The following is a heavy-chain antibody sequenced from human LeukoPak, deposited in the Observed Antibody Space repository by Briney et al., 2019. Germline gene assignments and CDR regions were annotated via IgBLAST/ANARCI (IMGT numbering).Heavy chain of an antibody. J-gene: IGHJ4*02. D-gene: IGHD6-19*01. Sequence: SETLSLTCTVSGGSISSSSYYWGWIRQPPGTGLEWIGSVYYSGSTYYNPSLKSRVTISVDTSKNQFSLKLSSVTAADTAVYYCARPQFSGWSTFDYWGQGTLVTVSS. CDR1: GGSISSSSYY. CDR2: VYYSGST. CDR3: ARPQFSGWSTFDY. V-gene: IGHV4-39*01.